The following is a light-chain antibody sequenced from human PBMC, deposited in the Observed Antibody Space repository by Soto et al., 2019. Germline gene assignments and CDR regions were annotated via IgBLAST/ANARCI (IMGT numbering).Light chain of an antibody. CDR2: AAS. CDR3: LQHNTYPST. J-gene: IGKJ3*01. V-gene: IGKV1-17*02. CDR1: QAVSND. Sequence: DIRLTQSPSSLSASVGDRVTITCRASQAVSNDLVWYQQKPGAAPRRLIYAASYLQSGVPSRFSGSGFQTEFTLTITNLRPDDFATYYCLQHNTYPSTFGPGTKVD.